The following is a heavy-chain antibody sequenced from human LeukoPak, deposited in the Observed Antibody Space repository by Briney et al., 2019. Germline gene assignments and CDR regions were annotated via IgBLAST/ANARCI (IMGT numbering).Heavy chain of an antibody. CDR1: GYTFTSYG. CDR2: ISAYNGNT. CDR3: AREGYYGSGSYSAFDY. Sequence: ASVKVSCKASGYTFTSYGISWVRQAPGQGLEWIGWISAYNGNTNYAQKLQGRVTMTTDTSTSTAYMELRSLRSDDTAVYYCAREGYYGSGSYSAFDYWGQGTLVTVSS. V-gene: IGHV1-18*01. D-gene: IGHD3-10*01. J-gene: IGHJ4*02.